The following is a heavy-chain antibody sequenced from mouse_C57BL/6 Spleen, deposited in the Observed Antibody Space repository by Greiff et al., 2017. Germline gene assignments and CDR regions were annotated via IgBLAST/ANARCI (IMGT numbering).Heavy chain of an antibody. Sequence: QVQLQQSGPELVKPGASVKISCKASGYAFSSSWMNWVKQRPGKGLEWIGRNYPGDGDTNYNGKFKGKATLTADKSSSTAYMQLSSLTSEDSAVYFCARDYGSSLDYWGQGTTLTVSS. J-gene: IGHJ2*01. V-gene: IGHV1-82*01. D-gene: IGHD1-1*01. CDR1: GYAFSSSW. CDR3: ARDYGSSLDY. CDR2: NYPGDGDT.